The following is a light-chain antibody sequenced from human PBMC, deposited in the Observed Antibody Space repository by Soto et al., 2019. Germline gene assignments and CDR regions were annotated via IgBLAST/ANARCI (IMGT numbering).Light chain of an antibody. J-gene: IGLJ1*01. CDR2: EDN. CDR3: CSYAGSSTPYV. CDR1: SXXVGSYKL. V-gene: IGLV2-23*01. Sequence: QSALTQPASVSGSPGQTITISCTGTSXXVGSYKLVSWYQQHPGEAPKLMIYEDNKWPSGVSNRFSGSKSGNTASLTISGLQAEDEADYFCCSYAGSSTPYVFGTGTKLTVL.